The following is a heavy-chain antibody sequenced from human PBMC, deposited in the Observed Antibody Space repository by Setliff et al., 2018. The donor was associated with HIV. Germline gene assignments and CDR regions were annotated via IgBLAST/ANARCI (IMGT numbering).Heavy chain of an antibody. CDR1: GFTFSDYT. Sequence: GSLRLSCEASGFTFSDYTLNWVRQAPGKGLEWVSSISNTGRYKYYADSVKGRFTISRDNSKNTLYLQMNSLRAEDTAVYYCAKAGNYYDSSGYFIFDYWGQGTLVTVSS. CDR2: ISNTGRYK. V-gene: IGHV3-23*01. CDR3: AKAGNYYDSSGYFIFDY. D-gene: IGHD3-22*01. J-gene: IGHJ4*02.